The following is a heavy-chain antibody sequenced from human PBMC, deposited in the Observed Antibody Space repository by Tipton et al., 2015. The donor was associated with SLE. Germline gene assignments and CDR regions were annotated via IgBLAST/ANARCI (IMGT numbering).Heavy chain of an antibody. CDR3: ARRGETSSFLDY. Sequence: SLRLSCAASGFTFISYGMHWVRQAPGKGLEWVAVIWYDGSETYYADSVKGRFTISRDNSMNTLYLQMNSLRPDDTAVYYCARRGETSSFLDYWGQGTLVTVSS. J-gene: IGHJ4*02. CDR1: GFTFISYG. CDR2: IWYDGSET. V-gene: IGHV3-33*01. D-gene: IGHD3-10*01.